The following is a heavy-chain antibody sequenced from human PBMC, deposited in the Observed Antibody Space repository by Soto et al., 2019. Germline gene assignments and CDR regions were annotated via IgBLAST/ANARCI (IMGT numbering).Heavy chain of an antibody. Sequence: EVQLLESGGGLVQHGGSLRLSCTASGFTFSSNAMNWVRQAPGKGLEWVSVISGTGGRIYYADSVKGRFTISRDNSKNTLYLEMNSLRVEDTAVYYCAKSLNINWKNWFDPWGQGTLVTVSS. D-gene: IGHD1-1*01. V-gene: IGHV3-23*01. J-gene: IGHJ5*02. CDR2: ISGTGGRI. CDR1: GFTFSSNA. CDR3: AKSLNINWKNWFDP.